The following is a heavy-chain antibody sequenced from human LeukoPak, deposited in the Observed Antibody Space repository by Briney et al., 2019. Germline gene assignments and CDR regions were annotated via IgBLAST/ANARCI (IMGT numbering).Heavy chain of an antibody. D-gene: IGHD2-21*02. CDR1: GYSISSGYY. Sequence: PSETLSLTCTASGYSISSGYYWGWIRQPPGKGLEWIGSIYHSGSTYYNPSLKSRVTISVDTSKNQFSLKLSSVTAADTAVYYCARRTTYIGWRPSESPSCFDYWGQGTLVTVSS. CDR2: IYHSGST. V-gene: IGHV4-38-2*02. CDR3: ARRTTYIGWRPSESPSCFDY. J-gene: IGHJ4*02.